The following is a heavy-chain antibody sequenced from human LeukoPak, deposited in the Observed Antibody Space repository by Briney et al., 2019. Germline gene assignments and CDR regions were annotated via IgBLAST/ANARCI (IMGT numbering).Heavy chain of an antibody. V-gene: IGHV3-66*01. CDR2: IYSGGST. D-gene: IGHD6-19*01. CDR3: ATSSGWYRGDY. CDR1: GFTVSSNY. Sequence: TGGSLRLSCAASGFTVSSNYMSWVRQAPGKGLEWVSVIYSGGSTYYADSVKGRFTISGDNAKNSLYLQMNSLRAEDTAVYYCATSSGWYRGDYWGQGTLVTVSS. J-gene: IGHJ4*02.